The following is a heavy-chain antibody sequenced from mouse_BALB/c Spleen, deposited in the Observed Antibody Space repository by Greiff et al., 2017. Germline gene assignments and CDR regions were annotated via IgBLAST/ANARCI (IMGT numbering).Heavy chain of an antibody. CDR2: INPSSGYT. V-gene: IGHV1-4*01. CDR1: GYTFTSYT. CDR3: ARTGPIDY. Sequence: VKLQESGAELARPGASVKMSCKASGYTFTSYTMHWVKQRPGQGLEWIGYINPSSGYTNYNQKFKDKATLTADKSSSTAYMQLSSLTSEDSAVYYCARTGPIDYWGQGTTLTVSS. D-gene: IGHD4-1*01. J-gene: IGHJ2*01.